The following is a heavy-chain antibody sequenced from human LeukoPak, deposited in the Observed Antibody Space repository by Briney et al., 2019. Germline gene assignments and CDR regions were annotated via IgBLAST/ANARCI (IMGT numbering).Heavy chain of an antibody. CDR1: GFSLSTSGVG. J-gene: IGHJ4*02. CDR3: AHLDSSGYYNYATFDY. CDR2: IYWDDDK. Sequence: SGPTLVNPTQTLTLTCTFSGFSLSTSGVGVGWIRQPPGKALEWLALIYWDDDKRYSPSLKSRLTITKDTSKNQVVLTMTNMDPVDTATYYCAHLDSSGYYNYATFDYWGQGTLVTVSS. V-gene: IGHV2-5*02. D-gene: IGHD3-22*01.